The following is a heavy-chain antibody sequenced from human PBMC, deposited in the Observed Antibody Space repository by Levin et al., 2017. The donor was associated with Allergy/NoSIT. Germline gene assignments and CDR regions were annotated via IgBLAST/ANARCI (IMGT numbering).Heavy chain of an antibody. J-gene: IGHJ4*02. CDR2: IKGDGREK. CDR3: ARLYSTGWFAGQVY. Sequence: PGGSLRLSCAASGFTFTTYWMSWVRQAPGKGLEWVASIKGDGREKHYVASVKGRFTISRDNANNSQYLQMNSLRAEDTAVYYCARLYSTGWFAGQVYWGQGTLVTVSS. V-gene: IGHV3-7*01. D-gene: IGHD6-19*01. CDR1: GFTFTTYW.